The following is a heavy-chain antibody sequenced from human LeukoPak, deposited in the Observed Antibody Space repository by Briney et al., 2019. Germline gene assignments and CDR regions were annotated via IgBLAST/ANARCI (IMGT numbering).Heavy chain of an antibody. CDR3: ARSAFGSGSSYFDY. J-gene: IGHJ4*02. CDR1: GGSFISGDYY. D-gene: IGHD3-10*01. V-gene: IGHV4-30-4*01. Sequence: SETLSLTCTVSGGSFISGDYYWRWIRQPPGKGLEWIGYIYYSGSTYYNPSLRSRVTISVDTSKNQISLKLSSVTAADTAVYYCARSAFGSGSSYFDYWGQGTLVTVSS. CDR2: IYYSGST.